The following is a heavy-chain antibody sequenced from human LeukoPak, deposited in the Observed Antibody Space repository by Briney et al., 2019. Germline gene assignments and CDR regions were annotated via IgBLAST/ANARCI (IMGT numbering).Heavy chain of an antibody. D-gene: IGHD4-23*01. CDR1: GYTFTSYG. CDR2: IDNGNT. Sequence: ASVKVSCKASGYTFTSYGITWVRQAPGQGLEWMGWIDNGNTNYAQMLQGRVTITTDESTSTAYMELSSLRSEDTAVYYCARNGGNNYYYYMDVWGKGTTVTVSS. CDR3: ARNGGNNYYYYMDV. V-gene: IGHV1-18*01. J-gene: IGHJ6*03.